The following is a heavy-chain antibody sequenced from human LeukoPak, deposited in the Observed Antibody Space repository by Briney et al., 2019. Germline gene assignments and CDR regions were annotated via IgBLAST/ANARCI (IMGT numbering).Heavy chain of an antibody. D-gene: IGHD5-24*01. CDR2: IYYSGST. CDR1: GGSISSGDYY. Sequence: SETLSLTCTVSGGSISSGDYYWSWIRQPPGKGLEWIGYIYYSGSTYYNPSLESRVSISVDTSKDQFSMKLTSVTAADTAVYYCARDRYGYNSNEYWGQGALVTVSS. V-gene: IGHV4-61*08. J-gene: IGHJ4*02. CDR3: ARDRYGYNSNEY.